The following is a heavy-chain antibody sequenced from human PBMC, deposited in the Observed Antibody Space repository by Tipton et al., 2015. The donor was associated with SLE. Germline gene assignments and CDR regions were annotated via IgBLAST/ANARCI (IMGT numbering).Heavy chain of an antibody. Sequence: TLSLTCTVIGGSISGFYWIWVRQSPGKGLEWIGYISHSGSTRYNPSLKSRVTISMDTSKNQFSLKLTAVTAADTAVYYCARTLDALDIWGQGTMVTVSS. J-gene: IGHJ3*02. CDR2: ISHSGST. V-gene: IGHV4-59*12. CDR1: GGSISGFY. CDR3: ARTLDALDI.